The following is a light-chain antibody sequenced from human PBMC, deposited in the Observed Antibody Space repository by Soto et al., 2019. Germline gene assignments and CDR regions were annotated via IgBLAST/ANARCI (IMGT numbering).Light chain of an antibody. CDR1: QSVSSSY. CDR3: QQYGSSLFT. Sequence: EIVLTQSPGTLSLSPGERATLSCRASQSVSSSYLAWYQQKPGQAPRLLIYGASSRATGIPDRFSGSGSGTDFTLALSRLEPEDFAVYDCQQYGSSLFTFGPGTKVDIK. CDR2: GAS. V-gene: IGKV3-20*01. J-gene: IGKJ3*01.